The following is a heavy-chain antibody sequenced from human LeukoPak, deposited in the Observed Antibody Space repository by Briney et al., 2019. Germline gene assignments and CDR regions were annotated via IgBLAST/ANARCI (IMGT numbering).Heavy chain of an antibody. J-gene: IGHJ2*01. D-gene: IGHD1-26*01. CDR3: AREENPQGGGSYFSRYFDL. Sequence: SETLSLTCTVSGGSMSSYYWSWIRQPPGKGLEWIGYIYYSGSTNYNPSLKSRVTISVDTSKNQFSLKLSSVTAADTAVYYCAREENPQGGGSYFSRYFDLWGRGTLVTVSS. V-gene: IGHV4-59*01. CDR1: GGSMSSYY. CDR2: IYYSGST.